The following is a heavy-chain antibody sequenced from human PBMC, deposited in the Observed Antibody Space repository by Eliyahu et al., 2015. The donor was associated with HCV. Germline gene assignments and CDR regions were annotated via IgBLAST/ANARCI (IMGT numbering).Heavy chain of an antibody. CDR1: GFTFSSYG. J-gene: IGHJ4*02. D-gene: IGHD6-19*01. CDR3: AKADPVAGEALAPDF. CDR2: ILYDGSNK. V-gene: IGHV3-30*18. Sequence: QVQLVESGGGVVQPGRSLRLSCAASGFTFSSYGMHWVRQAPGKGLEWVAVILYDGSNKQYADSVKGRFTISRDNSKNTLYLQMNSLRVEDTAVYYCAKADPVAGEALAPDFWGQGTLVTVSS.